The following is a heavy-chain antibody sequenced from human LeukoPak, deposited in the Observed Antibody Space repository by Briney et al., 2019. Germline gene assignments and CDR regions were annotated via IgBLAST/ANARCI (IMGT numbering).Heavy chain of an antibody. Sequence: SQTLSLTCTVSGGSISSGSYYWSWIRQPAGKGLEWIGCIYTSGSTNYNPSLKSRVTISVDTSKNQFSLKLSSVTAADTAVYYCARADYYDSSGYPAHYYYMDVWGKGTTVTVSS. CDR2: IYTSGST. CDR1: GGSISSGSYY. J-gene: IGHJ6*03. V-gene: IGHV4-61*02. D-gene: IGHD3-22*01. CDR3: ARADYYDSSGYPAHYYYMDV.